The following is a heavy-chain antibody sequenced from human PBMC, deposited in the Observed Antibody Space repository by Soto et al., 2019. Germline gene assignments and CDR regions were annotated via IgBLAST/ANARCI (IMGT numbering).Heavy chain of an antibody. V-gene: IGHV3-30-3*01. D-gene: IGHD4-17*01. CDR1: GFTFSTYA. Sequence: GGSLRLSCAASGFTFSTYAMYWVRQAPGKGLEWVAVISNDGSNKYYGDSVKGRFTISRDNSKNTLYLQMNSLRAEDTAVHYCARDGYGGNDYYYYGMDVWGQGTTVTVSS. CDR2: ISNDGSNK. CDR3: ARDGYGGNDYYYYGMDV. J-gene: IGHJ6*02.